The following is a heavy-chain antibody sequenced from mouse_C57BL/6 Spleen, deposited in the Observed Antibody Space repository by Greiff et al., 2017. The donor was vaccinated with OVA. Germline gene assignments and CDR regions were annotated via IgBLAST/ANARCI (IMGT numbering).Heavy chain of an antibody. J-gene: IGHJ4*01. Sequence: QVQLQQPGTELVKPGASVKLSCKASGYTFTSYWMHWVKQRPGQGLEWIGDIYPGSGSTNYNEKFKSKATLTVDTSSSTAYMQLSSLTSEDSAVYYCARRGTTVVRAMDYWGQGTSVTVSS. D-gene: IGHD1-1*01. V-gene: IGHV1-55*01. CDR3: ARRGTTVVRAMDY. CDR1: GYTFTSYW. CDR2: IYPGSGST.